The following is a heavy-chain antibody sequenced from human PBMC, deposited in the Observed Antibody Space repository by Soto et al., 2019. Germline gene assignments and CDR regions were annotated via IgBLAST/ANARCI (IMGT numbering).Heavy chain of an antibody. V-gene: IGHV4-34*01. J-gene: IGHJ4*02. D-gene: IGHD6-13*01. CDR3: ARGRKVYTSTSYVD. Sequence: QVQLQQWGAGLLKPSETLSLTCAVYGGSFSGYYWSWIRQPPGKGLEWIGEINHSGSTNYNPSLKSRVTISEDTSKNQFSLKLSSLTAADTAVYYCARGRKVYTSTSYVDWGQGTLVTVSS. CDR1: GGSFSGYY. CDR2: INHSGST.